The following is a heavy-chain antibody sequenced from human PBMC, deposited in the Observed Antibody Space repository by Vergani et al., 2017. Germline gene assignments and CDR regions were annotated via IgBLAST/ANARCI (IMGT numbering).Heavy chain of an antibody. D-gene: IGHD2/OR15-2a*01. CDR1: GFIFSDYY. Sequence: VHLVESGGGVVQPGESLRLSCSASGFIFSDYYMGWVRQAPGKGLEWVSAISARYPSTYYADSVKGRFTISRDNSKNTVYLQMNSLKAEDRATYYCAREERSNTSPFVGDWGQGTLVTV. J-gene: IGHJ4*02. CDR3: AREERSNTSPFVGD. V-gene: IGHV3-23*04. CDR2: ISARYPST.